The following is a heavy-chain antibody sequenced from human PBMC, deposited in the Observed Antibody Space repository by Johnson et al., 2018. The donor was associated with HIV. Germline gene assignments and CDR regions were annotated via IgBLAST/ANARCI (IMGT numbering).Heavy chain of an antibody. CDR2: ISHSGGST. D-gene: IGHD1-1*01. J-gene: IGHJ3*02. Sequence: VQLVESGGGLVQPGGSLRLSCAASGFTFSGYEMNWVRQAPGKGLEWVSGISHSGGSTYYADSVKGRFTISRDNSKNTLYLQMNSLRAEDTAVYYCAKDATLQDGTGAFDIWGQGTMVTVSS. V-gene: IGHV3-23*04. CDR1: GFTFSGYE. CDR3: AKDATLQDGTGAFDI.